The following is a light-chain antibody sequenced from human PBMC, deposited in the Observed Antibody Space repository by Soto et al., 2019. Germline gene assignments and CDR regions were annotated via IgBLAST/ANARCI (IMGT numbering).Light chain of an antibody. CDR3: SSYTSSSPDVV. V-gene: IGLV2-14*01. CDR2: DVS. J-gene: IGLJ2*01. CDR1: SSDVGGYNY. Sequence: QSALTQPASVSGSPGQSITISCTGSSSDVGGYNYVSWYQQHPGKAPKLMIYDVSNRPSGVSNRFSGSKSGNTASLTISGLQAEDEADYYCSSYTSSSPDVVFGGGTKLT.